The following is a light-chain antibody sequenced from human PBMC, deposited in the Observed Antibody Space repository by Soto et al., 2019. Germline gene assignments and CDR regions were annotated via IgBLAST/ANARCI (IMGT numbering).Light chain of an antibody. CDR1: SYNVGKNL. Sequence: QSVLTQPPSASGTPGQRVTISCSGGSYNVGKNLVYWYQQRPGTAPKLIIFKNNQRPSGVPDRFSGSNSGSSASLAISGLRSEDEADYFCAAWDDSLSAWVFGGGTMVTVL. CDR3: AAWDDSLSAWV. CDR2: KNN. J-gene: IGLJ3*02. V-gene: IGLV1-47*01.